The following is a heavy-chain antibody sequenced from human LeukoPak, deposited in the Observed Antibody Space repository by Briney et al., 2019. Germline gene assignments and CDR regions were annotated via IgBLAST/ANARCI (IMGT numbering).Heavy chain of an antibody. CDR1: GFTFSTFA. CDR3: AKSPVATTVDFDY. CDR2: ISETGRST. D-gene: IGHD5-12*01. Sequence: GGSLRLSCVASGFTFSTFAMNWVRQAPGKGLEWVSTISETGRSTYYADSVKGQFTISRDNSKNTLYLQMNSLRAEDTAVYYCAKSPVATTVDFDYWGQGTLVTVSS. J-gene: IGHJ4*02. V-gene: IGHV3-23*01.